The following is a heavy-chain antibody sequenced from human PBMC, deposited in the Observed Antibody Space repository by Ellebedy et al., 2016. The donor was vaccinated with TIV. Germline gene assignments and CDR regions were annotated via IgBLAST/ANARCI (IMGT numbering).Heavy chain of an antibody. Sequence: AASVKVSCKASGDTFNSYAISWVRQAPGQGLEWMGGIIPIFGTANYAQKFQGSVTITADESTSTAYMELSSLRSEDTAVYYCASGRTTISTWHYYGLDVWGQGTTVTVSS. V-gene: IGHV1-69*13. D-gene: IGHD4-11*01. CDR1: GDTFNSYA. J-gene: IGHJ6*02. CDR3: ASGRTTISTWHYYGLDV. CDR2: IIPIFGTA.